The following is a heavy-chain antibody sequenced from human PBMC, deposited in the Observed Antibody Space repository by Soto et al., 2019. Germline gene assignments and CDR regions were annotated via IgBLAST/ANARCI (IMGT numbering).Heavy chain of an antibody. J-gene: IGHJ4*02. CDR3: ARSRGGYFGY. CDR1: GASISSYY. D-gene: IGHD3-22*01. Sequence: QVQLQESGPGLVKPSETLSLTCTVSGASISSYYWSWIRQPPGKGLQWIGYIYYYSGSTNYNPSLKSRVTRAVDMSKNHFSLKLSSVTAADTAVYYCARSRGGYFGYWGQGTLVTVSS. V-gene: IGHV4-59*01. CDR2: IYYYSGST.